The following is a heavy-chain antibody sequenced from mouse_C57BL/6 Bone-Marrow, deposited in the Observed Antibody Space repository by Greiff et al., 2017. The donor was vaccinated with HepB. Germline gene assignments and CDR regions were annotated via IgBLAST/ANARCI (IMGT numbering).Heavy chain of an antibody. J-gene: IGHJ4*01. D-gene: IGHD1-1*01. CDR3: TRRALITTVVEDY. CDR2: IDPETGGT. Sequence: QVQLQQSGAELVRPGASVTLSCKASGYTFTDYEMHWVKQTPVHGLEWIGAIDPETGGTAYNQKFKGKAILTADKSSSTAYMELRSLTSEDSAVYYCTRRALITTVVEDYWGQGTSVTVSS. V-gene: IGHV1-15*01. CDR1: GYTFTDYE.